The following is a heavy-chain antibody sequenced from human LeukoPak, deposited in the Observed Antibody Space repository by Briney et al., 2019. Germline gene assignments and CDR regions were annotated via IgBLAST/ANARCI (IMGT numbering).Heavy chain of an antibody. CDR1: GYTFTGYY. CDR2: INPNSGGT. V-gene: IGHV1-2*02. CDR3: ARGGDGYNLDYYYYMDV. J-gene: IGHJ6*03. D-gene: IGHD5-24*01. Sequence: ASVKVSCKASGYTFTGYYMHWVRQAPGQGLEWMGWINPNSGGTNYAQKFQGRVTITADKSTSTAYMELSSLRSEDTAVYYCARGGDGYNLDYYYYMDVWGKGTTVTVSS.